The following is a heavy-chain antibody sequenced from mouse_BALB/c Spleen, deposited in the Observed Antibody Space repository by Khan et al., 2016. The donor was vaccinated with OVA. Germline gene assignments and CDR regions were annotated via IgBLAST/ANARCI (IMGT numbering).Heavy chain of an antibody. CDR3: VREGAYKGSDGWFAY. D-gene: IGHD2-10*01. J-gene: IGHJ3*01. CDR1: GYTFTSYT. V-gene: IGHV1-4*01. CDR2: INPSNNYT. Sequence: QIQLVQSGAELARPGASVKMSCKASGYTFTSYTIHWVRQRPGQAPEWIGHINPSNNYTNYNQNFKDKATLIVDKSSSTAYMQLSSLTSEESAVFYCVREGAYKGSDGWFAYGGQGTLVTVSA.